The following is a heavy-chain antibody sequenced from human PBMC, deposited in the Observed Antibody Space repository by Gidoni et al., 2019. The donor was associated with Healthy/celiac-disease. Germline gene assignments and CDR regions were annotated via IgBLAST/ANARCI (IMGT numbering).Heavy chain of an antibody. V-gene: IGHV4-59*01. D-gene: IGHD3-22*01. Sequence: QVQLQASGPGLLKPSAPLSLTCTVSCGSISSYYWSWIRQPPGKGLEWIGYIYYSGSTNYNPSLKSRVTISVDTSKNQFSLKLSSVTAADTAVYYCARDNGLGAPVLWGRGTLVTVSS. CDR1: CGSISSYY. CDR2: IYYSGST. CDR3: ARDNGLGAPVL. J-gene: IGHJ2*01.